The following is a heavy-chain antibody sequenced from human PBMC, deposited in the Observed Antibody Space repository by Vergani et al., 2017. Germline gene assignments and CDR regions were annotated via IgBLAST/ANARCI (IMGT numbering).Heavy chain of an antibody. CDR1: GFTFSSYN. Sequence: EVQLVESGGGLVQPGGSLRLSCAASGFTFSSYNMNWVRQAPGKGREWVSYISSSSSTIYYADSVKGRFTIARDNAKTSLYLQMNSLRAEDTAVYYCARDWGFGEGDAFDIWGQGTMVTVSS. D-gene: IGHD3-10*01. CDR3: ARDWGFGEGDAFDI. CDR2: ISSSSSTI. J-gene: IGHJ3*02. V-gene: IGHV3-48*01.